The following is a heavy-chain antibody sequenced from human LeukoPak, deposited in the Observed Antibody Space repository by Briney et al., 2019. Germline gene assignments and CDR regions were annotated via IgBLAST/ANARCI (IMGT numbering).Heavy chain of an antibody. CDR1: GFTFSSYA. CDR2: VSGSGGST. J-gene: IGHJ4*02. Sequence: GGSLRLSCAASGFTFSSYAMSWVRQAPGKGLEWVSAVSGSGGSTYYADSVKGRFTISRDNSKNTLYLQMNSLRAEDTAVYYCAKDGLLWFGESDYWGQGTLVTVSS. D-gene: IGHD3-10*01. CDR3: AKDGLLWFGESDY. V-gene: IGHV3-23*01.